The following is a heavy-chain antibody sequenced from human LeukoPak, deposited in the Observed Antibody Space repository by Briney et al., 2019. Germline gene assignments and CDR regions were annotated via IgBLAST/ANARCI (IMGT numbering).Heavy chain of an antibody. J-gene: IGHJ6*04. CDR1: GASVSSGSNY. CDR2: IYKSGST. CDR3: ARDPYYYGSGYGMDV. D-gene: IGHD3-10*01. V-gene: IGHV4-61*01. Sequence: SETLSLTCTVSGASVSSGSNYWSWIRQPPGKGLEWIGYIYKSGSTNYNPSLKSRVTISVDTSKKQISLKLSSVTAADTAVYYCARDPYYYGSGYGMDVWGKGTTVTVFS.